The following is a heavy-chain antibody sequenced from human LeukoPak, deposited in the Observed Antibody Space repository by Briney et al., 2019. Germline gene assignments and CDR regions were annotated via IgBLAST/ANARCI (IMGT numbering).Heavy chain of an antibody. CDR1: GYSISSGYY. J-gene: IGHJ4*02. V-gene: IGHV4-38-2*01. D-gene: IGHD6-13*01. Sequence: SETLSLTCAVSGYSISSGYYWGWIRQPPGKGLEWIGGISPSGSTFYNPSLKSRVTISVDTSKNQFSLKLRSVTAADTAVYYCALSPLGAAGTWSGLFDYWGQGTLVTVSS. CDR2: ISPSGST. CDR3: ALSPLGAAGTWSGLFDY.